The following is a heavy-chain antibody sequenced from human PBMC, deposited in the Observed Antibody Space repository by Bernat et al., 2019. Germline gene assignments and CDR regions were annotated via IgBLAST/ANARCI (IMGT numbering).Heavy chain of an antibody. V-gene: IGHV2-70*15. CDR2: IDWDDDK. CDR3: ARSGGIAARPHYYYGMDV. D-gene: IGHD6-6*01. Sequence: QVTLRESGPALVKPTQTLTLTCTFSGFSLSTSGMCVSWIRQPPGKALEWLARIDWDDDKYYSTSLKTRLTISKDTSKNQLVLTMTNMDPVDTATYYCARSGGIAARPHYYYGMDVWGQGTTVTVSS. CDR1: GFSLSTSGMC. J-gene: IGHJ6*02.